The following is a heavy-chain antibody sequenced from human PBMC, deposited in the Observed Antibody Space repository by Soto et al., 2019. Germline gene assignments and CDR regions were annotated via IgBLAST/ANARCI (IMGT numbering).Heavy chain of an antibody. CDR2: ITSSNTYI. CDR1: VFTFSAYS. Sequence: GGSLRLSCLASVFTFSAYSMSWVRQAPGQGLEWVSSITSSNTYIYYTRSVEGRFTISRDDAKNSLHLQMNSLRAEDTAVYYCARALLEGYGHARQPDYLGQGNLVTGS. CDR3: ARALLEGYGHARQPDY. D-gene: IGHD5-18*01. V-gene: IGHV3-21*06. J-gene: IGHJ4*02.